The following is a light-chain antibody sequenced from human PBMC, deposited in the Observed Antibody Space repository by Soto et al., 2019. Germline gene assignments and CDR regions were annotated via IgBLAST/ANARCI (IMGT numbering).Light chain of an antibody. V-gene: IGKV1-9*01. CDR1: QDISSY. CDR2: TAS. CDR3: QQLNTSPRT. J-gene: IGKJ1*01. Sequence: DIQLTQSPSFLSASVGDRVTITCRASQDISSYLAWYQQRPGKAPRFLMHTASSFQSGVPSRISGSGSGTTFTLTISSLQPEDFATYYCQQLNTSPRTFGQGTKVEV.